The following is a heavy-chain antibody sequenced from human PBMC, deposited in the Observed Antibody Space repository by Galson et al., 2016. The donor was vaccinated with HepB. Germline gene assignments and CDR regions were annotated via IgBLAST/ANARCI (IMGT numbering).Heavy chain of an antibody. CDR2: ISSTSDTI. Sequence: SLRLSCAASGFTFSSYSMNWVRQAPGKGLEWLSYISSTSDTIYYADSVKGRFTISRDYAKNSLYLQMNSLRDEDTAVYYCAGHQAVADSSKDAFDIWGQGTMVTVSS. V-gene: IGHV3-48*02. D-gene: IGHD6-19*01. CDR3: AGHQAVADSSKDAFDI. J-gene: IGHJ3*02. CDR1: GFTFSSYS.